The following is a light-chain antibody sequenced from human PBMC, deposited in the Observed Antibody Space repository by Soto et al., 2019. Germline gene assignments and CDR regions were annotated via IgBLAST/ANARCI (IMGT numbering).Light chain of an antibody. Sequence: QSVLTQPAPVSGSPGQSITVSCTGTSSDGGCYNYVSWYQQHPGKAPKLMIYDVSNRPSGVSNRFSGSKSGNTASLTISGLQAEDEADYYCSSYTSSSTLPLYVFGTGTKVTVL. CDR2: DVS. J-gene: IGLJ1*01. V-gene: IGLV2-14*01. CDR3: SSYTSSSTLPLYV. CDR1: SSDGGCYNY.